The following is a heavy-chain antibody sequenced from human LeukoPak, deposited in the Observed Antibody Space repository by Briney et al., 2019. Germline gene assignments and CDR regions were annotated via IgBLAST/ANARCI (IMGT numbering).Heavy chain of an antibody. J-gene: IGHJ6*03. D-gene: IGHD2-15*01. CDR2: ISSSGSTI. Sequence: GGSLRLSXAASGFTFSDYYMSWIRQAPGKGLEWVSYISSSGSTIYYADSVKGRFTISRDNAKNSLYLQMNSLRAEDTAVYYCARGRYCSGGSCHDYYYYYMDVWGKGTTVTVSS. CDR3: ARGRYCSGGSCHDYYYYYMDV. CDR1: GFTFSDYY. V-gene: IGHV3-11*04.